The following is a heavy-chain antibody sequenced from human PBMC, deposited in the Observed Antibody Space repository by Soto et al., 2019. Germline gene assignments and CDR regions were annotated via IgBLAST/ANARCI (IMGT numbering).Heavy chain of an antibody. CDR2: ISGSGDST. CDR3: ARRGSVSYYDY. CDR1: GFTFSSYA. Sequence: EVQLLESGGGLVQPGGSLRLSCAASGFTFSSYAMRWVRQAPVKGLEWVSAISGSGDSTYYADSVKGRFTISRDNSKNTLYLQMNSLSAEDTAVYYCARRGSVSYYDYWGQGTLVTVSS. D-gene: IGHD6-19*01. J-gene: IGHJ4*02. V-gene: IGHV3-23*01.